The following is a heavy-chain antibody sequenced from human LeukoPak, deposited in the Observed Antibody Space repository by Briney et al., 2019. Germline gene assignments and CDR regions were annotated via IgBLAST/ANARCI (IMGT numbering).Heavy chain of an antibody. D-gene: IGHD3-10*01. V-gene: IGHV3-11*01. J-gene: IGHJ4*02. CDR3: AKRGVVIRGILVIGYHQEAYHYDF. Sequence: GGSLRLSCAASGFTFSDYYMSWIRQAPGKGLEWVSYISSSGSTIYYADSVKGRFTISRDNAKNSLYLQMNNLSGEDTAVYFCAKRGVVIRGILVIGYHQEAYHYDFWGQGVLVTVSS. CDR2: ISSSGSTI. CDR1: GFTFSDYY.